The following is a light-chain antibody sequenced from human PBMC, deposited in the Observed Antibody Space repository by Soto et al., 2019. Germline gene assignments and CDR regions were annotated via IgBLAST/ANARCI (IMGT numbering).Light chain of an antibody. CDR1: QTISNW. CDR3: QQYNTYPLT. Sequence: DIQMTQSPSALSASVGDRVTITCRASQTISNWLAWYQQNPGKAPKVLIFDASTLDGGVPSRFSGRRSGTEFTLTISSLQPIDFATYYCQQYNTYPLTFGGGTKVEI. CDR2: DAS. V-gene: IGKV1-5*01. J-gene: IGKJ4*01.